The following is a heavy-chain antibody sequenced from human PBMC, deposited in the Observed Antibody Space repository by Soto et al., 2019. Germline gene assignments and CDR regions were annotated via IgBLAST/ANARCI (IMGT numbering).Heavy chain of an antibody. Sequence: PSQTRSLTCAISGDSVSSNSAAWNWISQSPSRGLEWLGRTYYRSKWYNDYAVSVKSRITINPDTSKNQFSLQLNSVTPEDTAVYYCARHIVDIAGAGTGHYGIDVWPQPTTVIFSS. CDR3: ARHIVDIAGAGTGHYGIDV. V-gene: IGHV6-1*01. CDR1: GDSVSSNSAA. CDR2: TYYRSKWYN. J-gene: IGHJ6*02. D-gene: IGHD6-13*01.